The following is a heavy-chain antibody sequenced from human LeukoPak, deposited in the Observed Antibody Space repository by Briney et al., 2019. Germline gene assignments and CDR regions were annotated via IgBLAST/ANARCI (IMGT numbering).Heavy chain of an antibody. CDR1: GGSFSGYY. V-gene: IGHV4-34*01. CDR2: INHSGST. Sequence: PSETLSLTCAVYGGSFSGYYWSWIRQPPGKGLDWIGEINHSGSTNYNPSLKSRVTISVDTSKNQFSLKLSSVTAADTAVYYCASSTIFGVVANWFDPWGQGTLVTVSS. J-gene: IGHJ5*02. CDR3: ASSTIFGVVANWFDP. D-gene: IGHD3-3*01.